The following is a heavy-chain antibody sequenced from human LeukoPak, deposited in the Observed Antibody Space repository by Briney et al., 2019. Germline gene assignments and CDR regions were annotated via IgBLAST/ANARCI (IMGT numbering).Heavy chain of an antibody. D-gene: IGHD2-2*01. CDR2: ISGSGGST. CDR1: GFTFSSYA. Sequence: GGSLRLSCAASGFTFSSYAMSWVRQAPGKGLEWVSAISGSGGSTYYADSVKGRFTISRDNSKNTLYLQMNSLRAEDTAVYYCAKDPEVCLGYCSSTSSDYFDYWGQGTLVTVSS. CDR3: AKDPEVCLGYCSSTSSDYFDY. V-gene: IGHV3-23*01. J-gene: IGHJ4*02.